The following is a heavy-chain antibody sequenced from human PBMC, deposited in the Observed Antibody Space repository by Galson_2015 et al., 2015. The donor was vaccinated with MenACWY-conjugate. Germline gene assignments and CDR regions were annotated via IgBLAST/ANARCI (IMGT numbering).Heavy chain of an antibody. CDR2: IYYSGST. Sequence: ETLSLTCTVSGGSISSSSYYWGWIRQPPGQGLEWIGSIYYSGSTNYNPSLKSRVTISVDTSKNQFSLKLSSVTAADTAVYYCARSSSMITFGGVIVVGGFDYWGQGTLVAVSS. D-gene: IGHD3-16*02. CDR1: GGSISSSSYY. CDR3: ARSSSMITFGGVIVVGGFDY. V-gene: IGHV4-39*07. J-gene: IGHJ4*02.